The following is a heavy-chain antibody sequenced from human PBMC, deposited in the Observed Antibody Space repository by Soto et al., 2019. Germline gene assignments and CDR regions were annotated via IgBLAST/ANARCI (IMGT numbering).Heavy chain of an antibody. D-gene: IGHD3-16*01. V-gene: IGHV1-46*03. CDR3: IGEEWGMRDFDD. CDR1: EYTFTDYF. CDR2: INLGGTTT. J-gene: IGHJ4*02. Sequence: QVQLVQSGAEVKKPGASVKLSCQASEYTFTDYFLHWVRQAPGQGLECMGLINLGGTTTTYAQKLQGGLTIIRNSSTRTAYMELSSLRSEDTAVYYCIGEEWGMRDFDDWGQGTLVSVSS.